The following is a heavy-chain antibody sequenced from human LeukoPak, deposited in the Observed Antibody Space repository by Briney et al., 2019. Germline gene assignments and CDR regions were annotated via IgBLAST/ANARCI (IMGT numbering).Heavy chain of an antibody. V-gene: IGHV3-21*04. CDR1: GFTFSSYS. Sequence: GGSLRLSCAASGFTFSSYSMNWVRQAPGKGLEWVSSISSSSSYIYYADSVKGRFTISRDNAKNSLYLQMNSLRAEDTAVYYCARFIPDCTTTSCLRYFDSWGQGTLVTVSS. D-gene: IGHD2-2*01. J-gene: IGHJ4*02. CDR2: ISSSSSYI. CDR3: ARFIPDCTTTSCLRYFDS.